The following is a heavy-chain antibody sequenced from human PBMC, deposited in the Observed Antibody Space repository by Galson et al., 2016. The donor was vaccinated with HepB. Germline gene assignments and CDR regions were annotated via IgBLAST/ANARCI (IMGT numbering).Heavy chain of an antibody. D-gene: IGHD6-13*01. Sequence: LSLTCTVSGASISNYYWSWIRQPPGKELEWIGYIYYSGSTNYNPSLKSRVTISVDTSKNQFSLKLSPVTAADTAVYYCAREPGYSSSGYYGMDVWGQGTTVTVSS. CDR2: IYYSGST. CDR1: GASISNYY. CDR3: AREPGYSSSGYYGMDV. J-gene: IGHJ6*02. V-gene: IGHV4-59*01.